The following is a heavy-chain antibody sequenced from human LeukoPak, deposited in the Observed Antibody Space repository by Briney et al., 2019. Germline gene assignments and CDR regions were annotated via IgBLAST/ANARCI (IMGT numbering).Heavy chain of an antibody. Sequence: ASVKVSCKASGYTFTSYGISWVRQAPGQGLEWMGIINPSGGSTSYAQKFQGRVTMTRDTSTSTVYMELSSLRSEDTAVYYCAREGELNWFDPWGQGTLVTVSS. CDR2: INPSGGST. CDR3: AREGELNWFDP. CDR1: GYTFTSYG. V-gene: IGHV1-46*01. J-gene: IGHJ5*02. D-gene: IGHD1-26*01.